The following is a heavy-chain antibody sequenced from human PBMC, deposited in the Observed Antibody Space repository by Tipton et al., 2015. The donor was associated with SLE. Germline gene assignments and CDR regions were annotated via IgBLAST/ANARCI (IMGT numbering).Heavy chain of an antibody. J-gene: IGHJ4*02. V-gene: IGHV4-34*01. D-gene: IGHD6-13*01. CDR3: ALVAAVGRIDY. CDR1: GGSFSGYY. CDR2: INHRGSA. Sequence: TLSLTCAVYGGSFSGYYWSWIRQPPGKGLEWIGEINHRGSANYNRSLSLRSPVTISLDTSKNQFFLRLSSVSAADTAVYYCALVAAVGRIDYWGQGTLVTVSS.